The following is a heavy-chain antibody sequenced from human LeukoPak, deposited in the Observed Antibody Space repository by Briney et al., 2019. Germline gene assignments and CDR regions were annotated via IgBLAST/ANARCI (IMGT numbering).Heavy chain of an antibody. D-gene: IGHD3-22*01. Sequence: GGSLRLSCAASGFTFSNYAMGWVRQVPGKGLEWVSAINDSGDSTDYADSVEGRFTISRDNSRNTVYLQMNSLRAEDTAVYYCARDNDGNSYYSIFDYWGQGTLVTVSS. V-gene: IGHV3-23*01. CDR1: GFTFSNYA. CDR2: INDSGDST. CDR3: ARDNDGNSYYSIFDY. J-gene: IGHJ4*02.